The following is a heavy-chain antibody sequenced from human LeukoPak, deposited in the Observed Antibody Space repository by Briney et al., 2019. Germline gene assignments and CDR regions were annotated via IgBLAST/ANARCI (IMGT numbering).Heavy chain of an antibody. Sequence: GGSLRLSCAASGFTFSTYAMTWVRQAPGKGLEWVSGINSNGDEIYYADSVRGRFTISRDNSNNALYLQMNSLRAEDTAVYYCARDQGCSSTSCHSLFFHYWGQGILVTVSS. D-gene: IGHD2-2*01. CDR2: INSNGDEI. CDR1: GFTFSTYA. CDR3: ARDQGCSSTSCHSLFFHY. J-gene: IGHJ4*02. V-gene: IGHV3-23*01.